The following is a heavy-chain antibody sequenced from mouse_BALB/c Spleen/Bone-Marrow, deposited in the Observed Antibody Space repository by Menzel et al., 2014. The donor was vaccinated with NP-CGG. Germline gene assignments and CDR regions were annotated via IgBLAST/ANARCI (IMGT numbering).Heavy chain of an antibody. D-gene: IGHD2-4*01. CDR1: GYTFTSYW. CDR3: ARGRDYDVFAY. Sequence: QQSGAELVRPGASVKPSCKASGYTFTSYWMNWVKQRPEQGLEWIGRIDPYDSETHYNQKFKDKAILTVDKSSSTAYMQLSSLTSEDSAVYYCARGRDYDVFAYWGQGTLVAVSA. CDR2: IDPYDSET. V-gene: IGHV1-74*04. J-gene: IGHJ3*01.